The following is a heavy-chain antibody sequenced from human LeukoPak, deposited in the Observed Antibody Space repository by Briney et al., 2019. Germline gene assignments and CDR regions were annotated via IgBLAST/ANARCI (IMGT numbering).Heavy chain of an antibody. Sequence: GGSLRLSCAASGFTFSGYAMHWVRQAPGKGLEWVAVISYDGSNKYYADSVKGRFTISRDNSKNTLYLQMNSLRAEDTAVYYCARGLGELLRGGDAFDIWGQGTMVTVSS. CDR2: ISYDGSNK. V-gene: IGHV3-30-3*01. J-gene: IGHJ3*02. CDR1: GFTFSGYA. CDR3: ARGLGELLRGGDAFDI. D-gene: IGHD1-26*01.